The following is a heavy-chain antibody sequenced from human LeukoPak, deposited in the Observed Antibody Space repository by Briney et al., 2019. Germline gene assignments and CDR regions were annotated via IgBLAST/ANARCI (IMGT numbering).Heavy chain of an antibody. J-gene: IGHJ4*02. CDR1: GGSISSGSYY. D-gene: IGHD1-14*01. CDR3: ARETGPTGAY. CDR2: IYTSGST. Sequence: SQTLSLTCTVSGGSISSGSYYWSWLRQPAGKGLEWIGRIYTSGSTNYNPALKSRVTISVDTSKNQFSLKVSSVTAADTAVYYCARETGPTGAYWGQGTLVTVSS. V-gene: IGHV4-61*02.